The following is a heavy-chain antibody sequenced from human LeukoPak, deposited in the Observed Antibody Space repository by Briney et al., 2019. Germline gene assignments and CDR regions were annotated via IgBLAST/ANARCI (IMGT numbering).Heavy chain of an antibody. V-gene: IGHV5-51*01. Sequence: GESLKISCKGSGYSITNYWIAWVRQMPGKGLEWMGIIYPADSDIRYSPSFQGQVTTSADKSISTAYLQWSSLKASDTAMYYCARQEYCSGGSCYTWFDPWGQGTLVTVSS. J-gene: IGHJ5*02. D-gene: IGHD2-15*01. CDR2: IYPADSDI. CDR3: ARQEYCSGGSCYTWFDP. CDR1: GYSITNYW.